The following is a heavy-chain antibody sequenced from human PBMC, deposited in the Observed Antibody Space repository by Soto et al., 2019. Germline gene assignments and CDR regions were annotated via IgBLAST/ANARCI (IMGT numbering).Heavy chain of an antibody. Sequence: PSETLSLTCTVSGAAIDSHYWSWIRQPPGKGLEWIGQVFYSGSTNYNPSLKSRVTISINTSTKQFSLKLTSVSAADTAVYYCTRSFLVPVPYFASWAQGPLATVPS. D-gene: IGHD2-8*02. CDR2: VFYSGST. V-gene: IGHV4-59*11. CDR1: GAAIDSHY. J-gene: IGHJ4*02. CDR3: TRSFLVPVPYFAS.